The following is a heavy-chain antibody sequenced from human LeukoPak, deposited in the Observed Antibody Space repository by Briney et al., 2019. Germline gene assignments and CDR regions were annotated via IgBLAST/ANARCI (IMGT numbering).Heavy chain of an antibody. V-gene: IGHV3-11*01. J-gene: IGHJ4*02. Sequence: GGSLRLSCEASEFTFTTYWMSWVRQAPGEGLEWVSYISSSGITINYADSVKGRFTISRDNAKTTLYRDMNSLRAGDTAGYSCAKDQYGLGYGSLLDYWGQGTMVTVSS. CDR3: AKDQYGLGYGSLLDY. D-gene: IGHD3-10*01. CDR1: EFTFTTYW. CDR2: ISSSGITI.